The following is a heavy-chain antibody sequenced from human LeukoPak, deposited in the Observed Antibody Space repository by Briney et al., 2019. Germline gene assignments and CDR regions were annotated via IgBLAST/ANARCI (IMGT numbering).Heavy chain of an antibody. J-gene: IGHJ4*02. CDR3: AKRAMGSSWSSFDY. D-gene: IGHD6-13*01. Sequence: PGGSLRLSCAASGFTFSNYGMTWVRRAPGKGLEWVSFISNSGGSTYYADSVKGRFTISRDNSKNTLYIQMNSLRAEDTAVYYCAKRAMGSSWSSFDYWGQGTLVTVSS. CDR1: GFTFSNYG. V-gene: IGHV3-23*01. CDR2: ISNSGGST.